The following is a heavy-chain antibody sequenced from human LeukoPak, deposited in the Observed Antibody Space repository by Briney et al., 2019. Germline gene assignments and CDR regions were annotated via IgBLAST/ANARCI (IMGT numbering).Heavy chain of an antibody. CDR3: AKGTVVYCDY. D-gene: IGHD2-21*01. J-gene: IGHJ4*02. V-gene: IGHV3-30*18. CDR1: GFTFSSYG. CDR2: ISYDGSNK. Sequence: GRSLRLSCAAPGFTFSSYGMHWVRQAPGKGLEWVAVISYDGSNKYYADSVKGRFTISRDNSKNTLYLQMNSLRAEDTAVYYCAKGTVVYCDYWGQGTLVTVSS.